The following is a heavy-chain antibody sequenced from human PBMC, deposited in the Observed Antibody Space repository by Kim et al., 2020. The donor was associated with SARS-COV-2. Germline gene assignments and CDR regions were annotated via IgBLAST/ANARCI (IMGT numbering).Heavy chain of an antibody. CDR1: GFTVSSNY. CDR3: ARSRIAAAPYYFDY. J-gene: IGHJ4*02. CDR2: IYSGGST. V-gene: IGHV3-53*04. Sequence: GGSLRLSCAASGFTVSSNYMSWVRQAPGKGLEWVSVIYSGGSTYYADSVKGRFTISRHNSKNTLYLQMNSLRAEDTAVYYCARSRIAAAPYYFDYWGQGTLVTVSS. D-gene: IGHD6-13*01.